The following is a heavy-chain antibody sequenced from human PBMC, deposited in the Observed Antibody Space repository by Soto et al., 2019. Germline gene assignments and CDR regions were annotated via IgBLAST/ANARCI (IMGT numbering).Heavy chain of an antibody. CDR3: ASSKKIVVPAAEYYYYGMDV. CDR1: GYSFTSYW. Sequence: GESLKISCKGSGYSFTSYWIGWVRQMPGKGLEWMGIIYPGDSDTRYSPSFQGQVTISADKSISTAYLQWSSLKASDTAMYYCASSKKIVVPAAEYYYYGMDVWGQGTTVTV. CDR2: IYPGDSDT. J-gene: IGHJ6*02. D-gene: IGHD2-2*01. V-gene: IGHV5-51*01.